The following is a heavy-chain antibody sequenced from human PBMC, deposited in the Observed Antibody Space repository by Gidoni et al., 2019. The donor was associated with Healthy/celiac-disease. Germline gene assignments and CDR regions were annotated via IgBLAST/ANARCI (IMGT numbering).Heavy chain of an antibody. D-gene: IGHD1-7*01. Sequence: QVQLVESGGGVVQPGRSLRLSCAASGFTFSSYAMHWVRQAPGKGLEWVAVISYDGSNKYYADSVKGRFTISGDNSKNTLYLQMNSLRAEDTAVYYCAREDHWNLRFDGTVDYWGQGTLVTVSS. V-gene: IGHV3-30-3*01. CDR3: AREDHWNLRFDGTVDY. CDR1: GFTFSSYA. CDR2: ISYDGSNK. J-gene: IGHJ4*02.